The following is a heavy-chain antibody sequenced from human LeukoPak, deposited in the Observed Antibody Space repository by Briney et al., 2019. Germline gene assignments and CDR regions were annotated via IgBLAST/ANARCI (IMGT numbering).Heavy chain of an antibody. CDR3: ARGLWFGELFPLFDY. CDR2: IYYSGST. J-gene: IGHJ4*02. CDR1: GGSISSHY. V-gene: IGHV4-59*11. D-gene: IGHD3-10*01. Sequence: PSETLFLTCTVSGGSISSHYWSWIRQPPGKGLEWIGYIYYSGSTNYNPSLKSRVTISVDTSKNQFSLKLSSVTAADTAVYYCARGLWFGELFPLFDYWGQGTLVTVSS.